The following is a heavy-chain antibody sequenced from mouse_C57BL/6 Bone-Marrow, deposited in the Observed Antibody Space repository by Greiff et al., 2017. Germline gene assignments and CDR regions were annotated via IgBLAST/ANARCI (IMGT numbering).Heavy chain of an antibody. CDR2: IYPGSGST. Sequence: QVQLQQPGAELVKPGASVKMSCKASGYTFTSYWITWVKQRPGQGLEWIGDIYPGSGSTNYNEKFKSKATLTVDTSSSTAYMQLSSLTSEDSAVYYCARETITTVVPFAYWGQGTLVTGSA. CDR1: GYTFTSYW. J-gene: IGHJ3*01. D-gene: IGHD1-1*01. CDR3: ARETITTVVPFAY. V-gene: IGHV1-55*01.